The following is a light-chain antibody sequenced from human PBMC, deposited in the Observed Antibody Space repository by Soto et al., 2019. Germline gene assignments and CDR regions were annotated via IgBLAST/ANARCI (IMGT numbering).Light chain of an antibody. Sequence: DIQMTQSPSSLSASVGDRFTVTFHASQDISIYLNWYQHKPGQAPSLLIYDASKSQFGGPSRFSGSGAGTDFTLTISSLEPEDVAVYYCQQRSNWPTWTFGQGTKVDIK. J-gene: IGKJ1*01. V-gene: IGKV1-33*01. CDR2: DAS. CDR1: QDISIY. CDR3: QQRSNWPTWT.